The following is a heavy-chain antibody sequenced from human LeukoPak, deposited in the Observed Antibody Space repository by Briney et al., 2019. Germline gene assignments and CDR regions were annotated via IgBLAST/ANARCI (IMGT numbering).Heavy chain of an antibody. D-gene: IGHD1-26*01. V-gene: IGHV4-59*05. CDR1: GGSISSYY. Sequence: SETLSLTCTVSGGSISSYYWSWIRQPPGKGLEWIGSIYYTGSTYDNPSLKSRVTISVDTSKNQFSLKLSSVTAADTAVYYCARRGGSGRAFDYWSQGTLVTVSS. CDR2: IYYTGST. CDR3: ARRGGSGRAFDY. J-gene: IGHJ4*02.